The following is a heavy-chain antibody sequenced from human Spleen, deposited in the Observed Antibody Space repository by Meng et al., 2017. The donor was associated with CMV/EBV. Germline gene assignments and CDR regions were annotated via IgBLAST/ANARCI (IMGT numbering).Heavy chain of an antibody. V-gene: IGHV2-5*01. D-gene: IGHD3-3*01. J-gene: IGHJ4*02. CDR1: VFHLRTGGVG. CDR2: INWNDEK. CDR3: ARAVTIFGVVKFDY. Sequence: FSVFHLRTGGVGVGWFRQPPGKALEWLALINWNDEKRYRPSLQTRLTISKDTSKNQVVLTMANVDPADTATYYCARAVTIFGVVKFDYWGQGSLVTVSS.